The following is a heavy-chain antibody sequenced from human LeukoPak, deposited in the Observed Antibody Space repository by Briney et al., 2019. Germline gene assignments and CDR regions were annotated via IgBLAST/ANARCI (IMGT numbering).Heavy chain of an antibody. CDR3: ARRRRIVGATPYCYYGMDV. D-gene: IGHD1-26*01. J-gene: IGHJ6*02. V-gene: IGHV3-66*01. Sequence: GGSLRLSCAASGFTVSSNYMSWVRQAPGKGLEWVSVIYSGGSTYYADSVKGRFTISRDNSKNTLYLQMNSLRAEDTAVYYCARRRRIVGATPYCYYGMDVWGQGTTVTASS. CDR1: GFTVSSNY. CDR2: IYSGGST.